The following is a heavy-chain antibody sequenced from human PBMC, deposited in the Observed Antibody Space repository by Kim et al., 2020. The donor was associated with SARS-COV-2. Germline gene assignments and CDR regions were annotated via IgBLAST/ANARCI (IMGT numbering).Heavy chain of an antibody. J-gene: IGHJ6*02. CDR2: ISSSISYI. CDR3: ARVLSDYDMDV. CDR1: GFTFRSYS. Sequence: GGSLRLSCAASGFTFRSYSMNWVRQAPGKGLEWVSSISSSISYIYYADSVKGRFTISRDNAKNSLYLQMNSLRAEDTAVYYCARVLSDYDMDVWGQGTTVTVSS. V-gene: IGHV3-21*01.